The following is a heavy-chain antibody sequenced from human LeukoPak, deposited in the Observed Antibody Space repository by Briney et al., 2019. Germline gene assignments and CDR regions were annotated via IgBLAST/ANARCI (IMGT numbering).Heavy chain of an antibody. CDR1: GFTFSSYA. Sequence: PGGSLRLSCAASGFTFSSYAMSWVRQAPGKGLEWVSAISGSGGSTYYADSVKGRFTISRDNSKNTLYLQMNSLRAEDTAVYYCATGGSGLDAFDIWGQGTMVTVSS. D-gene: IGHD1-14*01. J-gene: IGHJ3*02. CDR3: ATGGSGLDAFDI. V-gene: IGHV3-23*01. CDR2: ISGSGGST.